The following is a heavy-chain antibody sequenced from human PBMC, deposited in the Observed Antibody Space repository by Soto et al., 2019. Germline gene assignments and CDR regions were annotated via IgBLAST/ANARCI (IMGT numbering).Heavy chain of an antibody. D-gene: IGHD2-21*02. V-gene: IGHV1-2*02. Sequence: QVQVVQSGAEVKKPGASVKISCKPSGYSFTDDYLHWVRQAPGQGLEWVGWINPHSGSTNFAQKFLGRVSMTRDASISAAYMELFGLTSDDTAIDYCARAVYCVDDCYSYGMDVWGQGTTVTVSS. CDR1: GYSFTDDY. CDR3: ARAVYCVDDCYSYGMDV. J-gene: IGHJ6*02. CDR2: INPHSGST.